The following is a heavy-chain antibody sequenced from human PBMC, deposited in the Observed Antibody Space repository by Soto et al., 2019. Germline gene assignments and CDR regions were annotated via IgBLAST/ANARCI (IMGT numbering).Heavy chain of an antibody. Sequence: SETLSLTCAVYGGPFSGYYWSWIRQPPGKGLEWIGEIDHRGSTNYNPSVTSRVTLSVDTSKNQLSLKLSSVTAADTAMYYCARDFGYGYAAAFDLWGQGTMVTVS. CDR2: IDHRGST. D-gene: IGHD5-18*01. CDR1: GGPFSGYY. CDR3: ARDFGYGYAAAFDL. V-gene: IGHV4-34*01. J-gene: IGHJ3*01.